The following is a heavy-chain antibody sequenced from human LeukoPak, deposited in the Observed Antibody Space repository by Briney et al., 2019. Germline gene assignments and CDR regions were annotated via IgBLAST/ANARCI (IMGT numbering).Heavy chain of an antibody. V-gene: IGHV4-61*02. J-gene: IGHJ6*03. CDR1: GGSISSGSYY. Sequence: PSETLSLTCTVSGGSISSGSYYWSWIRQPAGKGLEWIGRIYTSGSTNYNPSLKSRVTISVDTSKSQFSLKLSSVTAADTAVYYCARECYGSGGYYYYYMDVWGKGTTVTISS. CDR3: ARECYGSGGYYYYYMDV. CDR2: IYTSGST. D-gene: IGHD3-10*01.